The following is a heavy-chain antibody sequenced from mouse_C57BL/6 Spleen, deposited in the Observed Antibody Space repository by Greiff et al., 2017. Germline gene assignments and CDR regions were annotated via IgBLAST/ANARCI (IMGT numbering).Heavy chain of an antibody. V-gene: IGHV1-9*01. J-gene: IGHJ2*01. CDR3: ARGEGIYYDYDGYYFDY. CDR2: ILPGSGST. CDR1: GYTFTGYW. D-gene: IGHD2-4*01. Sequence: QVQLQQSGAELMKPGASVKLSCKATGYTFTGYWIEWVKQRPGHGLEWIGEILPGSGSTNYNEKFKGKATFTADTSSNTAYMQLSSLTTEDSAIYYCARGEGIYYDYDGYYFDYWGQGTTLTVSS.